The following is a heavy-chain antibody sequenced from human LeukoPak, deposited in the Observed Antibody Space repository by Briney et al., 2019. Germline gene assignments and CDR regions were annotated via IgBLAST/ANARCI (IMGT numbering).Heavy chain of an antibody. J-gene: IGHJ4*02. CDR2: IYSGGST. CDR3: ARHRPSYYDFWSGYYEYRGFLDY. Sequence: GGSLRLSRAASGFTVSSNYMSWVRQAPGKGLEWVSVIYSGGSTYYADSVKGRFTISRDNSKNTLYLQMNSLRAEDTAVYYCARHRPSYYDFWSGYYEYRGFLDYWGQGTLVTVSS. V-gene: IGHV3-66*04. D-gene: IGHD3-3*01. CDR1: GFTVSSNY.